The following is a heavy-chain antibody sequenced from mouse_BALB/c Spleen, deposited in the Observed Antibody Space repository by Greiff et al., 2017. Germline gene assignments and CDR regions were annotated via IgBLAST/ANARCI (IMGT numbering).Heavy chain of an antibody. V-gene: IGHV1-7*01. Sequence: VQLQQSGAELAKPGASVKMSCKASGYTFTSYWMHWVKQRPGQGLEWIGYINPSTGYTEYNQKFKDKATLTADKSSSTAYMQLSSLTSEDSAVYYCARKSAGLAWFAYWGQGTLVTVSA. CDR3: ARKSAGLAWFAY. J-gene: IGHJ3*01. D-gene: IGHD6-1*01. CDR2: INPSTGYT. CDR1: GYTFTSYW.